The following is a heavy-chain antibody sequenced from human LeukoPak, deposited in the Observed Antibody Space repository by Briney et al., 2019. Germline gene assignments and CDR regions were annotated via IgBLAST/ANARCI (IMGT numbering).Heavy chain of an antibody. CDR1: GFKFDDYG. CDR3: ARDAGPYYYGSGSPFDP. D-gene: IGHD3-10*01. V-gene: IGHV3-20*01. J-gene: IGHJ5*02. CDR2: IDWNGGTT. Sequence: GGSLRLSCAASGFKFDDYGMTWVRRAPGKGLEWVSGIDWNGGTTDYVDSVKGRFTISRDNAKNSLYLQTNSLRAEDTALYHCARDAGPYYYGSGSPFDPWGQGTLVTVSS.